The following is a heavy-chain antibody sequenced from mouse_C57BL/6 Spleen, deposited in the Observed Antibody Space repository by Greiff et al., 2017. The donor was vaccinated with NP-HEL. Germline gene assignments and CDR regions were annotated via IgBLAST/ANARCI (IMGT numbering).Heavy chain of an antibody. J-gene: IGHJ1*03. CDR2: INPNNGGT. V-gene: IGHV1-26*01. CDR3: ATLYDGYSHGYFDV. Sequence: VQLQQSGPELVKPGASVKISCKASGYTFTDYYMNWVKQSHGKSLEWIGDINPNNGGTSYNQKFKGKATLTVDKSSSTAYMELRSLTSEDSAVYYCATLYDGYSHGYFDVWGTGTTVTVSS. CDR1: GYTFTDYY. D-gene: IGHD2-3*01.